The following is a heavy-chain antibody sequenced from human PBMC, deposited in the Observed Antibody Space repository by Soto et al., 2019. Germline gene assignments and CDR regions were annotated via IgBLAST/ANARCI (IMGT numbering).Heavy chain of an antibody. CDR1: GGTFSSYT. D-gene: IGHD1-26*01. CDR2: ITPTLNIA. CDR3: SRGYYSGSNPSAFDY. J-gene: IGHJ4*02. V-gene: IGHV1-69*01. Sequence: QLQLVQSGAEVREPGSSVKFSCKASGGTFSSYTVIWVRQAPGQGLEWMGGITPTLNIAKYAEKLQGRVTIAADESTSTVNMPLSSLRSEDTAVYFCSRGYYSGSNPSAFDYWGQGTLVAVSS.